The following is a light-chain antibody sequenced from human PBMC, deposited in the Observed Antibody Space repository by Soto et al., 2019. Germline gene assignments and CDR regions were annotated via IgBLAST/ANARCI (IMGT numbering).Light chain of an antibody. V-gene: IGKV1-33*01. CDR2: DAS. CDR1: QDISNY. Sequence: DIQMTQSPSSLSASVGDRVTITCQASQDISNYLNWYQQKPGKAPKVLIYDASNLGTGVPSRFSGSGSGTDFTFTISSLQPEDIATYYCQQYDNLPLTFGGGTKVDI. J-gene: IGKJ4*01. CDR3: QQYDNLPLT.